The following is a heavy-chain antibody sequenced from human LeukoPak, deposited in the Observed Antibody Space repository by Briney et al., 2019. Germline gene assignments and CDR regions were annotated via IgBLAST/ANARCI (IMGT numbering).Heavy chain of an antibody. D-gene: IGHD2-21*02. V-gene: IGHV3-23*01. CDR2: ISGSDGIT. CDR3: AKVPRKYGDNELTYGMDV. J-gene: IGHJ6*02. CDR1: GFMFSSYA. Sequence: GGSLRLSCAASGFMFSSYAMNWVRQAPGKGLEWVSGISGSDGITNYVDSVRGRFTIFRDNSKSTLYLQMNSLRIEDTAVYYCAKVPRKYGDNELTYGMDVWGQGTTVTVSS.